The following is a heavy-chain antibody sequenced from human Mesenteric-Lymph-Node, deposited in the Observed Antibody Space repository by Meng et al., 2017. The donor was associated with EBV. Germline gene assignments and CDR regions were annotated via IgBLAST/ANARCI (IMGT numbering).Heavy chain of an antibody. D-gene: IGHD3-16*02. V-gene: IGHV4-39*01. J-gene: IGHJ4*02. Sequence: SGPAVVPASETCSLTCNGSGGSISSSSYYWGWIRQPPGKGLEWIGSIYSGGRTYYSPSLESRVTISVDTSKNQFSLKLNSVTAADTSVYFCASLLIVFGGVIVDYWGQGALVTVSS. CDR3: ASLLIVFGGVIVDY. CDR2: IYSGGRT. CDR1: GGSISSSSYY.